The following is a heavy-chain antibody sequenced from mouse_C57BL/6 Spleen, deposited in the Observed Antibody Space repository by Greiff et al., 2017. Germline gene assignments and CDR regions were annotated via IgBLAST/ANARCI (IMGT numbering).Heavy chain of an antibody. D-gene: IGHD2-4*01. CDR1: GFTFNTYA. CDR3: VTEGDYDAPSWFAV. Sequence: EVQGVESGGGLVQPKGSLKLSCAASGFTFNTYAMHWVRQAPGKGLEWVACIRSKSSTYGTYYADSVKDRFTISRADSQSMLYLQMNTLKTEDTAMYYCVTEGDYDAPSWFAVWGQGTLVTVSA. J-gene: IGHJ3*01. CDR2: IRSKSSTYGT. V-gene: IGHV10-3*01.